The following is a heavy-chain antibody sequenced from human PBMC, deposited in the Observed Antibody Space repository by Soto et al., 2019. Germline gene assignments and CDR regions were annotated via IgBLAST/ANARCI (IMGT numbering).Heavy chain of an antibody. Sequence: EVQRVESGGDLVQPGGPLRLSCAASGGTFSGYWMHWVRRVPGKGLVWVSRIAGVGTTTTYADSGQGRFTISRDTGKNTVYRHMNSLRVDDTGVYFCARSCCGEQNWFDPWGQGTLVTVSS. CDR2: IAGVGTTT. V-gene: IGHV3-74*01. CDR3: ARSCCGEQNWFDP. CDR1: GGTFSGYW. D-gene: IGHD4-17*01. J-gene: IGHJ5*02.